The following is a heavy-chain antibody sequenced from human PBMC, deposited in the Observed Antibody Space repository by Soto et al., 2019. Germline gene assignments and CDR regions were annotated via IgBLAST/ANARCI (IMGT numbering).Heavy chain of an antibody. CDR2: INPNSGNT. Sequence: QVQLVQSGAEVKKPGASVKVSCKASGYTFTSYDINWVRQATGQGLEWMGWINPNSGNTGYAQKFQGRVTMTRNTSISTAYMELSSLRSEDTAVYYCAIYGDYVYYYYMDVWGKGTTVTVSS. D-gene: IGHD4-17*01. J-gene: IGHJ6*03. V-gene: IGHV1-8*01. CDR3: AIYGDYVYYYYMDV. CDR1: GYTFTSYD.